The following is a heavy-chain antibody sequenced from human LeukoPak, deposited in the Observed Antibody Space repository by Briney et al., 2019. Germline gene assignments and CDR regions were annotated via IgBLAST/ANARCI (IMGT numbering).Heavy chain of an antibody. V-gene: IGHV4-59*01. CDR2: IYYRGST. D-gene: IGHD4-17*01. Sequence: SETLSLTCTVSGGSISSYYWSWIRQPPGKGLEWIGYIYYRGSTNYNPSLKSRVTISVDTSKNQFSLKLSSVTAADTAVYYCARSTDDYGDYYYYGMDVWGQGTTVTVSS. CDR1: GGSISSYY. CDR3: ARSTDDYGDYYYYGMDV. J-gene: IGHJ6*02.